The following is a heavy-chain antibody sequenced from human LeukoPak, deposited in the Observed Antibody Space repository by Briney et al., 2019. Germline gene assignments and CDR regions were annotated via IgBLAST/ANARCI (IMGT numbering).Heavy chain of an antibody. CDR3: ARDPTTVTKGLDI. J-gene: IGHJ3*02. CDR1: GGSISSHY. V-gene: IGHV4-59*11. Sequence: SETLSLTCTVSGGSISSHYWSWIRQPPGKGLEWIGYISYIGSTNYNPSLKSRVTISVDTSKNQFCLKLSSVTAADAAVYFCARDPTTVTKGLDIWGQGAMVTVSS. D-gene: IGHD4-17*01. CDR2: ISYIGST.